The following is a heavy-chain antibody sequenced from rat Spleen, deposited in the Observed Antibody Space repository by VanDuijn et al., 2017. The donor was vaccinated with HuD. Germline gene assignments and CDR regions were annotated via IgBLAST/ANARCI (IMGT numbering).Heavy chain of an antibody. J-gene: IGHJ2*01. V-gene: IGHV5-29*01. CDR1: GFTFSNYG. CDR2: ISYDGSST. CDR3: SRGGYFRH. D-gene: IGHD2-5*01. Sequence: EVQLVESGGGLVQPGRSLKLSCAASGFTFSNYGMAWVRQAPTKGLEWVATISYDGSSTYYRDSVKGRFTISRDNAKSTLYLQMNSPTSEDTATYYCSRGGYFRHWGQGVMVTVSS.